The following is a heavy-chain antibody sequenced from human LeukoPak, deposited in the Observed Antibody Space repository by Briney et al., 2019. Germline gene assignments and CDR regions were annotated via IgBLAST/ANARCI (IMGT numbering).Heavy chain of an antibody. CDR3: ARALTIGSGSHEVGFDP. CDR2: MNPNSGNT. D-gene: IGHD3-10*01. J-gene: IGHJ5*02. Sequence: GASVKVSCKASGYTFTSYDINWVRQATGQGLEWMGWMNPNSGNTGYAQKLQGRVTMTTDTSTSTAYMELRSLRSDDTAVYYCARALTIGSGSHEVGFDPWGQGTLVTVSS. V-gene: IGHV1-8*01. CDR1: GYTFTSYD.